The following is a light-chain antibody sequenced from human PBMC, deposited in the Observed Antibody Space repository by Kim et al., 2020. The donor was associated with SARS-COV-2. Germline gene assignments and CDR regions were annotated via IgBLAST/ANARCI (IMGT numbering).Light chain of an antibody. Sequence: QPASISCRSSQSSVHDDGNTYLRWFQQRPGQSPRLLIYRISNRFSVVPDRFSGSGAGTDFTLKITRVEDEDVGVYYCMQATEFPYTFGQGTKLEI. J-gene: IGKJ2*01. V-gene: IGKV2-24*01. CDR1: QSSVHDDGNTY. CDR3: MQATEFPYT. CDR2: RIS.